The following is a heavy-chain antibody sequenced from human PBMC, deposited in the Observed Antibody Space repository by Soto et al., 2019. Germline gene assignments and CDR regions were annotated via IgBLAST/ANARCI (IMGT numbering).Heavy chain of an antibody. CDR3: ARDRKLGPGPNYYYYGMDV. V-gene: IGHV3-21*01. CDR2: ISSSSAYI. CDR1: GFTFHTYT. Sequence: PGGVPRLSCAASGFTFHTYTMNWVRQAPGKGLEWVSSISSSSAYIYYADSVKGRFTISRDNAKDSLFLQMNGLRAEDTAVYYCARDRKLGPGPNYYYYGMDVWGQGTTVTVSS. J-gene: IGHJ6*02.